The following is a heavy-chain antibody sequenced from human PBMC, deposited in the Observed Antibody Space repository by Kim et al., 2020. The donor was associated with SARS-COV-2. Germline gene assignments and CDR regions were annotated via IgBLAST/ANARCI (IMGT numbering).Heavy chain of an antibody. D-gene: IGHD3-22*01. V-gene: IGHV3-53*01. CDR2: IYSGGRT. J-gene: IGHJ4*02. Sequence: GGSLRLSCAASGFTVSSNYMSWVRQAPGKGLEWVSAIYSGGRTYYADTVKGRLTISRENSKNTLYLQMNSLRAEDTAVYYCARSYDSSGFYYWGEGTLVTVSS. CDR1: GFTVSSNY. CDR3: ARSYDSSGFYY.